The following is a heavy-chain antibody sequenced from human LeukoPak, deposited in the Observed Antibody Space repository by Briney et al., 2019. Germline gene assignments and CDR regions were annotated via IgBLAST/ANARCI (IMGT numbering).Heavy chain of an antibody. D-gene: IGHD2-2*01. V-gene: IGHV3-74*01. Sequence: PGGSLRLSCAASGFTFSSYWMHWVRQAPGKGLVWVSRINSDGSSTSYADSVKGRFTISRGNAKNTLYLQMNSLRAEDTAVYYCAREGCLMCVVVPAALDYWGQGTLVTVSS. CDR2: INSDGSST. CDR1: GFTFSSYW. J-gene: IGHJ4*02. CDR3: AREGCLMCVVVPAALDY.